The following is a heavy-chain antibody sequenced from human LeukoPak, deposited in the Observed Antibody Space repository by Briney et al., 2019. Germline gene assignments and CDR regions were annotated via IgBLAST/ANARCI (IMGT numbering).Heavy chain of an antibody. CDR2: ISYSGST. CDR1: GGSISSYC. D-gene: IGHD5-18*01. J-gene: IGHJ5*02. CDR3: ARGVYNYGGHNWFDP. V-gene: IGHV4-59*01. Sequence: SETLSLTCTVSGGSISSYCWSWIRQPPGKGLEWIGYISYSGSTNYNPSLKSRVTISVDTSKNQFSLKLSSVTAADTAVYYCARGVYNYGGHNWFDPWGQGTLATVSS.